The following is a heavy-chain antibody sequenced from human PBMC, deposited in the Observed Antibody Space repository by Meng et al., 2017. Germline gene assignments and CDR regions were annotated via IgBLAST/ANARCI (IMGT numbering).Heavy chain of an antibody. CDR1: GGSISIYY. V-gene: IGHV4-59*01. J-gene: IGHJ4*02. D-gene: IGHD6-19*01. Sequence: SETLSLTCTVSGGSISIYYWSWIRQPAGKGLEWIGYIYYSGSTNYNPSLKSRVTISVDTSKNQFSLKLSSVTDADTAVYYCARALGYSSGWYGLDYWGQGKLVNVSS. CDR3: ARALGYSSGWYGLDY. CDR2: IYYSGST.